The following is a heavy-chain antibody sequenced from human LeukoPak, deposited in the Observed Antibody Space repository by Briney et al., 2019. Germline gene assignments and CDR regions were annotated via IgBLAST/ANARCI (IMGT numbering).Heavy chain of an antibody. CDR2: ISSSSPTI. CDR3: ARDWFHAIDY. Sequence: GGSLRLSCVASGFIFSNYNMNWVRQAPGKGLEWVAYISSSSPTIYYADSVKGRFTISRDNAKNSLYLQMNSLRAEDTAVYYCARDWFHAIDYWGQGTLVTVSS. CDR1: GFIFSNYN. V-gene: IGHV3-48*04. D-gene: IGHD2/OR15-2a*01. J-gene: IGHJ4*02.